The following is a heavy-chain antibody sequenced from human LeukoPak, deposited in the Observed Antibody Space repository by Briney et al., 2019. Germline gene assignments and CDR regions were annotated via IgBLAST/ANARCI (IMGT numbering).Heavy chain of an antibody. V-gene: IGHV3-30*14. Sequence: PGGSLRLSCAASGFTFSNYPMHWVRQAPGKGLEWVAVISYDGSNKYYADSVKGRFTISRDNSRNTLYLQMNSLRAEDTAVYYCARLLGGGTFDIWGQGTMITVSS. J-gene: IGHJ3*02. CDR1: GFTFSNYP. D-gene: IGHD3-16*01. CDR2: ISYDGSNK. CDR3: ARLLGGGTFDI.